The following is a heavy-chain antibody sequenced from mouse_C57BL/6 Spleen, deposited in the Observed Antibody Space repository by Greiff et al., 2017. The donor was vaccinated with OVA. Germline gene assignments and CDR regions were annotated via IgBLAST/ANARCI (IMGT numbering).Heavy chain of an antibody. CDR3: TTRWEAY. V-gene: IGHV14-4*01. CDR1: GFNIKDDY. Sequence: EVMLVESGAELVRPGASVKLSCTASGFNIKDDYMHWVKQRPEQGLEWIGWIDPENGDTEYASKFQGKATITADTSSNTAYLQLSSLTSEDTAVYYCTTRWEAYWGQGTLVTVSA. D-gene: IGHD1-1*02. CDR2: IDPENGDT. J-gene: IGHJ3*01.